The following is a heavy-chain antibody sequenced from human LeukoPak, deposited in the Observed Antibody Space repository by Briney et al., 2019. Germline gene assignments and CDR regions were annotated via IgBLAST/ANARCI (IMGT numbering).Heavy chain of an antibody. CDR1: GGSISSYY. J-gene: IGHJ6*02. D-gene: IGHD3-22*01. V-gene: IGHV4-59*01. CDR3: ARDQGLSSSGPRDDYGMDV. CDR2: IYYSGST. Sequence: PSETLSLTCTVSGGSISSYYWSWIRQPPGKGLEWIGYIYYSGSTNYNPSLKSRVTISVDTSKNQFSLKLSSVTAADTAVYYCARDQGLSSSGPRDDYGMDVWGQGTTVTVSS.